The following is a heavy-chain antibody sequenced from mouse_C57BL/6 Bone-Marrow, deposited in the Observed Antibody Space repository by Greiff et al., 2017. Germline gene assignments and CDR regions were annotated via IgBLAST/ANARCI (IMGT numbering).Heavy chain of an antibody. CDR3: ACDYEWYVDV. D-gene: IGHD2-4*01. V-gene: IGHV1-59*01. J-gene: IGHJ1*03. Sequence: QVQLQQPGAELVRPGTSVKLSCKASGYTFTSYWMHWVKQRPGQGLEWIGVIDPSDSYTNYNQKFKGKATLTVDTSSSTAYMQLSSLTSEDSAVYDCACDYEWYVDVWGTGTTVTVSS. CDR1: GYTFTSYW. CDR2: IDPSDSYT.